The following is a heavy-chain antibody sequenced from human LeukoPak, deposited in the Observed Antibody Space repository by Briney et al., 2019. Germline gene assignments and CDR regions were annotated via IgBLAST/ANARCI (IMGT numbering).Heavy chain of an antibody. Sequence: GGSLRLSCAASGFTFNTYWMSWVRQAPGKGLEWVANIKQDGSEKYYVDSVKGRFTISRDNAKNSLYLQMNSLRAEDTAVYYCARDSSPYSYGELFDYWGQGTLVTVSS. CDR3: ARDSSPYSYGELFDY. J-gene: IGHJ4*02. CDR2: IKQDGSEK. CDR1: GFTFNTYW. D-gene: IGHD5-18*01. V-gene: IGHV3-7*01.